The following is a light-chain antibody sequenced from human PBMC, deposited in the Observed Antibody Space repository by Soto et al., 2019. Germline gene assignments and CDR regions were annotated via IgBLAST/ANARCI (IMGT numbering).Light chain of an antibody. Sequence: EIVLTQSPGTLSLSPGERATLSCRTSQSVSSSYLAWYQQKPGQAPRLLIYGASSRATGIPDRFSGSASGTDFTLTISRLEPEDFAVYYCQEYGSSRTFGQGTKVDSK. CDR2: GAS. CDR1: QSVSSSY. J-gene: IGKJ1*01. V-gene: IGKV3-20*01. CDR3: QEYGSSRT.